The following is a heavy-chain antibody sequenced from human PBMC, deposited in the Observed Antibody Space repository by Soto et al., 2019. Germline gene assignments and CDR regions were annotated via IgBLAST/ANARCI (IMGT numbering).Heavy chain of an antibody. V-gene: IGHV3-48*02. CDR3: ARDLEGIAVAGPSDY. Sequence: GGSLRLSCAASGFTFSSYNMNWVRQAPGKGLEWVSYISSSSSTIYYADSVKGRFTISRDKAKNSLYLQMNSLRDEDTAVYYCARDLEGIAVAGPSDYWGQGTLVTVSS. CDR2: ISSSSSTI. D-gene: IGHD6-19*01. CDR1: GFTFSSYN. J-gene: IGHJ4*02.